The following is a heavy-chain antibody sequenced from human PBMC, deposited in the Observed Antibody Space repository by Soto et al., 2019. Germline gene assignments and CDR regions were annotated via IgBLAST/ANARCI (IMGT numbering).Heavy chain of an antibody. V-gene: IGHV3-23*01. CDR1: GFTFSSYA. CDR2: ISGSGGST. D-gene: IGHD2-2*01. Sequence: EVQLLESGGGLVQPGGSLRLSCAASGFTFSSYAMSWVRQAPGKGLEWVSAISGSGGSTYYADSVKGRFTISRDNSKNTLYLQMNSLRAEDTAVYYCAKERGGCSSTSCYPIDVFDIWDQGTMVTVSS. J-gene: IGHJ3*02. CDR3: AKERGGCSSTSCYPIDVFDI.